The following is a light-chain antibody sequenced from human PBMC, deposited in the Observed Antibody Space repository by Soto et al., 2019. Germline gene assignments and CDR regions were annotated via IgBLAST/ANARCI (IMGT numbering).Light chain of an antibody. J-gene: IGLJ2*01. CDR2: EVS. CDR3: ISYAGSNNVL. CDR1: SSDVGGYNY. Sequence: QSALTQPPSASGSPGQSVTISCTGTSSDVGGYNYVSWYQHHPGKAPKLMIYEVSKRPSGVPDRFSASKSGNTASLAVSGLQADDEADYYCISYAGSNNVLFGGGTKVTVL. V-gene: IGLV2-8*01.